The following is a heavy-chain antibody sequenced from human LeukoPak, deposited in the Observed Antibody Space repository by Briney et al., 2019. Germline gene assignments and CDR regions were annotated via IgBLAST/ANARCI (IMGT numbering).Heavy chain of an antibody. J-gene: IGHJ4*02. D-gene: IGHD3-10*01. CDR3: ASEPVYYYGSGSNYFDY. CDR2: IYYSGST. Sequence: SETLSLTCTVSGGSISSSSYYWGWIRQPPGKGLEWIESIYYSGSTYYNPSLKSRVTISVDTSKNQFSLKLSSVTAADTAVYYCASEPVYYYGSGSNYFDYWGQGTLVTVSS. V-gene: IGHV4-39*07. CDR1: GGSISSSSYY.